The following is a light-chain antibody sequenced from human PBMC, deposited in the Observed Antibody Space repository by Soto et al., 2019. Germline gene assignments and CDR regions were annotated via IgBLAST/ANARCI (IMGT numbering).Light chain of an antibody. V-gene: IGLV7-46*01. CDR3: FLTQYGAKV. Sequence: QAVVTQEPSLTVSPGGTVTLTCGSSTGAVTSGHFPFWFQQKPRQAPRTLIYHASNKHSWTPARFSGSLFGGKAALTLSGALPEDEAEYYCFLTQYGAKVFGGGTTLTVL. CDR1: TGAVTSGHF. J-gene: IGLJ3*02. CDR2: HAS.